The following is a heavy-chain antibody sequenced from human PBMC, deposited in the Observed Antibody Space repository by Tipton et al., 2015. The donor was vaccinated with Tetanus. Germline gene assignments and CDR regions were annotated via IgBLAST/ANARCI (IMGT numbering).Heavy chain of an antibody. J-gene: IGHJ6*03. CDR2: LYFSGNM. D-gene: IGHD5-12*01. Sequence: TLSLTCTVSGASISTYSWTWIRQSPGKGLEWIAYLYFSGNMSYNPSPKPRVTMSPDTSKNQVSLRLNSVTHADTAVYYCARAGDGGYDATMGFYYYHKDDRGIGTEVTVS. CDR3: ARAGDGGYDATMGFYYYHKDD. V-gene: IGHV4-59*01. CDR1: GASISTYS.